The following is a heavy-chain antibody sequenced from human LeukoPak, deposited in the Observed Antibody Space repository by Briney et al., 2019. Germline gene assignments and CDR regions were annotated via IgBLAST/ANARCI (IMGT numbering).Heavy chain of an antibody. V-gene: IGHV3-7*01. CDR1: GFTFSSYW. Sequence: PGGSLRLSCAASGFTFSSYWMSWVRQAPGKGLEWVANIKQDGSEKYYVDSVKGRFTISRDNAKNSLYLQMNSLRAEDTAVYYCARLGLRWSQTYYFDYWGQGTLVTVSS. J-gene: IGHJ4*02. CDR2: IKQDGSEK. D-gene: IGHD4-23*01. CDR3: ARLGLRWSQTYYFDY.